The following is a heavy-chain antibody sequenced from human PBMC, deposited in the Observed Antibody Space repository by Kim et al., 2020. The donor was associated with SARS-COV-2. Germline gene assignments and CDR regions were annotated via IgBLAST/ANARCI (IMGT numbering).Heavy chain of an antibody. CDR1: GFTFSNAW. CDR2: IKSKTDGGTT. Sequence: VGSLRLSCAASGFTFSNAWMSWVRQAPGKGLEWVGRIKSKTDGGTTDYAAPVKGRFTISRDDSKNTLYLQMNSLKTEDTAVYYCTTDFRTSGSYSIWGQGTLVTVSS. CDR3: TTDFRTSGSYSI. D-gene: IGHD1-26*01. V-gene: IGHV3-15*01. J-gene: IGHJ4*02.